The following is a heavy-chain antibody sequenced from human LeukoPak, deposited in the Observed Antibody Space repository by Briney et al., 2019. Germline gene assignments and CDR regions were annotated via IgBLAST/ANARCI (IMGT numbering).Heavy chain of an antibody. J-gene: IGHJ6*03. Sequence: SETLSLTCTVSGGSISSYYWSWIRQPPGKGLEWIGYIYYSGSTNYNPSLKSRVTISVDTSKNQFSLKLSSVTAADTAVYYCARGGLSSLCYMDVWGKGTTVTVSS. CDR2: IYYSGST. CDR1: GGSISSYY. V-gene: IGHV4-59*01. D-gene: IGHD2-2*01. CDR3: ARGGLSSLCYMDV.